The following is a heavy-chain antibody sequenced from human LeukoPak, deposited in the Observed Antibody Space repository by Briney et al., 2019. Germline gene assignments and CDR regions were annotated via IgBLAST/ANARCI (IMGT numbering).Heavy chain of an antibody. CDR3: AKDGQDRGAIPHYIDY. J-gene: IGHJ4*02. D-gene: IGHD3-10*01. CDR2: INGGGGET. Sequence: GGSLRLSCAASGFSFSTYAMSWVRQAPGKGLEGVATINGGGGETYYADSVKGRFTISRDNSHNTLSLQMNRVRADDKALHSCAKDGQDRGAIPHYIDYWGQGAPVTVSS. CDR1: GFSFSTYA. V-gene: IGHV3-23*01.